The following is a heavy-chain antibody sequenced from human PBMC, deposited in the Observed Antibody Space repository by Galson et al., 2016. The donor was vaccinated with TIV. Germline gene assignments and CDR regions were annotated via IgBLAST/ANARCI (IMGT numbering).Heavy chain of an antibody. CDR2: INPIFGTA. J-gene: IGHJ4*02. CDR3: ARGRGYSFGSGSSYFDY. D-gene: IGHD3-10*01. CDR1: GGIFSNFV. Sequence: SVKVSCKASGGIFSNFVISWVRQAPGRGLGWMGSINPIFGTANYAQKFQGRVTITAVTSTSTFYMDLSSLRSEDTAIYYCARGRGYSFGSGSSYFDYWGQGSLVTVSS. V-gene: IGHV1-69*06.